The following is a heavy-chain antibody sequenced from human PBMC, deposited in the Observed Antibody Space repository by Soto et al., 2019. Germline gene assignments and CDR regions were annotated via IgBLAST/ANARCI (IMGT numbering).Heavy chain of an antibody. J-gene: IGHJ4*02. CDR1: GFTFSDSA. V-gene: IGHV3-73*01. CDR3: LPGITVPGPDY. D-gene: IGHD6-19*01. Sequence: GGSLRLSCAASGFTFSDSAMHWVRQASGKGLEWIGRIRTKPNSYATAYSASVKGRFTISRGDSENTAYLQMNSLKTEDTAVYYCLPGITVPGPDYWGQGTLVTVSS. CDR2: IRTKPNSYAT.